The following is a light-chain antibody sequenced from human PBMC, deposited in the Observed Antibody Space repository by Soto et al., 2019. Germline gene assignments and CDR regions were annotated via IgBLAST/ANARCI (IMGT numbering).Light chain of an antibody. J-gene: IGLJ1*01. CDR3: SSYTTTSTDV. Sequence: QSVLTQPASVSGSPGQSITISCTGTSSDVGGYDYVSWYQHHPGKVPKFMIYEVTNRPSGVSHRFSGSKSGNTASLTISGLQAEDEADYYCSSYTTTSTDVFGTGTKLTVL. CDR1: SSDVGGYDY. CDR2: EVT. V-gene: IGLV2-14*01.